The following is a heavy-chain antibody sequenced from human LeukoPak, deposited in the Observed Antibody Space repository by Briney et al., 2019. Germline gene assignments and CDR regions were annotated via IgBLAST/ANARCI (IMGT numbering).Heavy chain of an antibody. D-gene: IGHD6-13*01. CDR3: ARVTIAAAGHFDY. V-gene: IGHV4-59*01. J-gene: IGHJ4*02. CDR2: IYYSGST. Sequence: SETLSLTCTVSGGSISSYYWSWIRQPPGKGLGWIGYIYYSGSTNYNPSLKSRVTISVDTSKNQFSLKLSSVTAADTAVYYCARVTIAAAGHFDYWGQGTLVTVSS. CDR1: GGSISSYY.